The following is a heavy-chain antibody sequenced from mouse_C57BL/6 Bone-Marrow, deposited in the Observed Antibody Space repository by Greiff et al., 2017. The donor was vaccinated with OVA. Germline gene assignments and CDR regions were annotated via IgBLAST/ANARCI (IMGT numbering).Heavy chain of an antibody. CDR1: GYTFTSYW. CDR2: INPSNGGT. V-gene: IGHV1-53*01. J-gene: IGHJ2*01. CDR3: ARSAWGTTVAVDY. D-gene: IGHD1-1*01. Sequence: VQLQQPGTELVKPGASVKLSCKASGYTFTSYWMHWVKQRPGQGLEWIGNINPSNGGTNYNEKFKSKATLIVDKSSSTAYMQLSSLTSEDSAVYYCARSAWGTTVAVDYWGQGTTLTVSS.